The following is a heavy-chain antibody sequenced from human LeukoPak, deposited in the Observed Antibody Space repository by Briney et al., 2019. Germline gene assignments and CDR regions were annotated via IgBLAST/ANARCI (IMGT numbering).Heavy chain of an antibody. V-gene: IGHV4-59*01. Sequence: SETLSLTCTVSGGSISSYYWSWIRQPPGKGLEWVGYIYYSGSTNYNPFLKSRVTISVDTSKNQFSLKLSSVTDADTAVYYCAGTRVGATVGFDYWGQGTLVTVSS. J-gene: IGHJ4*02. CDR2: IYYSGST. D-gene: IGHD1-26*01. CDR1: GGSISSYY. CDR3: AGTRVGATVGFDY.